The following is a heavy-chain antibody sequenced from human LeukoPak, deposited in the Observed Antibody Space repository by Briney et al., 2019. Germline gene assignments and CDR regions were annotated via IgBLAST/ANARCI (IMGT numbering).Heavy chain of an antibody. CDR1: GFTFSSYA. V-gene: IGHV3-23*01. Sequence: GGSLRLSCAASGFTFSSYAMSWVRQAPGKGLEWVSTISGSGGNTYHADSVKGRFTISRDNSKNTLYLQMNSLRADDTAVYYCAKNTDSGSYYRFDYWGQGILVIVSS. CDR2: ISGSGGNT. CDR3: AKNTDSGSYYRFDY. D-gene: IGHD3-10*01. J-gene: IGHJ4*02.